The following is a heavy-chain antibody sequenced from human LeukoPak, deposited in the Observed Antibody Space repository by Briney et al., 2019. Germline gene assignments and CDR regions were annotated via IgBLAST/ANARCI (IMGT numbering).Heavy chain of an antibody. CDR3: ARLSSSWYFDY. Sequence: SETLSLTCTVSGVSISSSYSYWGWIRQPPGMGLEWIGSIYYTGNTYYNASLKSQVSISIDTSKNQFSLKLSSVTAADTAVYYCARLSSSWYFDYWGQGTLVTVSS. CDR1: GVSISSSYSY. CDR2: IYYTGNT. V-gene: IGHV4-39*01. D-gene: IGHD6-13*01. J-gene: IGHJ4*02.